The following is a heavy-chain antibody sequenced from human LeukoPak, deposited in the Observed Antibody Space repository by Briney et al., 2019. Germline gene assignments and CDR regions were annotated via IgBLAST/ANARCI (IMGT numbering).Heavy chain of an antibody. D-gene: IGHD6-13*01. Sequence: SETLSLTCAVYGGSFSGYYWSWIRQPPGKGLEWIGEINHSGSSNYNPSLKSRVTISVDTSKNQFSLKLSSVTAADTAVYYCARGHIAAAGTIYYMDVWGKGTTVTVSS. CDR1: GGSFSGYY. CDR2: INHSGSS. J-gene: IGHJ6*03. CDR3: ARGHIAAAGTIYYMDV. V-gene: IGHV4-34*01.